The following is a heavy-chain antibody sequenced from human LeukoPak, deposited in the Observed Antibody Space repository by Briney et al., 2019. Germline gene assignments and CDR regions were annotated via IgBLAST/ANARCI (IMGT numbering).Heavy chain of an antibody. CDR2: IYSGGST. V-gene: IGHV3-53*01. Sequence: GGTLRLSCAASGVTVSSNYISWVRQAPGQGLEWVSVIYSGGSTYYADSVKGRFTISRDTSKNTLYLLMNSLRAEDTAVYYCAREGYFDYWGQGTLVTVSS. CDR1: GVTVSSNY. CDR3: AREGYFDY. J-gene: IGHJ4*02.